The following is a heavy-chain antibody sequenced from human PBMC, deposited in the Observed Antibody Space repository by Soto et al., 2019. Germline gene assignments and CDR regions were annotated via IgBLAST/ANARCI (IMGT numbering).Heavy chain of an antibody. CDR3: ARLGAIGVAY. CDR2: IYYSGRT. J-gene: IGHJ4*02. Sequence: QVQLQESGPGLMKPSETLSLTCSVSGGSVSSDSYYWSWIRQPPGKGLEWIGYIYYSGRTNYNPSLKSRVTISVDASKNQFSLKVSSVTAADTAVYYCARLGAIGVAYWGQGTLVTVSS. CDR1: GGSVSSDSYY. V-gene: IGHV4-61*01. D-gene: IGHD2-15*01.